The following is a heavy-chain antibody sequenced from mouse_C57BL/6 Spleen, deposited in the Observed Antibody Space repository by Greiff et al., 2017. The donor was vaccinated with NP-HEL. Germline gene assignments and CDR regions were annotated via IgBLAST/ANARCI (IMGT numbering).Heavy chain of an antibody. CDR3: ARYGSGYSHAYAMDY. CDR1: GYTFTDYN. V-gene: IGHV1-22*01. Sequence: VHLQQSGPELVKPGASVKMSCKASGYTFTDYNMHWVKQSPGKSLAWIGYINPNNGGTSYNQKFKGKATLTVNKSSSTAYMELRSLTSEDSAVYYCARYGSGYSHAYAMDYWGQGTSVTVSS. D-gene: IGHD2-12*01. J-gene: IGHJ4*01. CDR2: INPNNGGT.